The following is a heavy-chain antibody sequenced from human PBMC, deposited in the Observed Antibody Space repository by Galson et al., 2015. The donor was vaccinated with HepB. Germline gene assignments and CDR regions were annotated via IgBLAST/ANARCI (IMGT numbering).Heavy chain of an antibody. V-gene: IGHV1-3*01. CDR3: ARSGRFGIAAADHGLY. CDR1: GYTFTMYA. Sequence: SVKVSCKASGYTFTMYAMHWVRQAPGQRPEWMGWINVGNGNTKYSQKFQGRVTITRDTSASTAYMELGSLKSEDTAVYHCARSGRFGIAAADHGLYWGQGTLVTVSS. D-gene: IGHD6-13*01. J-gene: IGHJ4*02. CDR2: INVGNGNT.